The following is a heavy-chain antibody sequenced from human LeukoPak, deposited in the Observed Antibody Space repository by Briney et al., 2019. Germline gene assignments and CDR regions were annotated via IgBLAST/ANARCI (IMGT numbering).Heavy chain of an antibody. CDR1: AFTITNYW. V-gene: IGHV3-74*03. J-gene: IGHJ4*02. D-gene: IGHD3-10*01. Sequence: GGSLRLYCAASAFTITNYWMHWVRHAPGEGLVWLSRLNNEGSITTYEGSVKGRFTISRDNATNMLYLQMDSLRAEDTAVYYCARADILGAYYYGSGSPDYWGQGTLVTVSS. CDR2: LNNEGSIT. CDR3: ARADILGAYYYGSGSPDY.